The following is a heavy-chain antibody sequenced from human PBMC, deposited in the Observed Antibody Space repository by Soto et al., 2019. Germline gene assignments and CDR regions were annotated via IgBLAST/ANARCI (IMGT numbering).Heavy chain of an antibody. J-gene: IGHJ4*02. V-gene: IGHV4-34*01. D-gene: IGHD3-9*01. CDR3: ARGLSGPILRYSPPPVY. CDR1: GGSFSGYY. CDR2: INHSGST. Sequence: QVQLQQWGAGLLKPSETLSLTCAVYGGSFSGYYWSWIRQPPGKGLEWIGEINHSGSTNYNPSLKSRVTISVDTSKNQFSRKLSSVTAADTAVYYCARGLSGPILRYSPPPVYWGQGTLVTVSS.